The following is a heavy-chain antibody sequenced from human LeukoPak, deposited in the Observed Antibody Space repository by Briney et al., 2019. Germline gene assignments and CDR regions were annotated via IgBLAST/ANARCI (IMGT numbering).Heavy chain of an antibody. CDR1: GGSISSHY. D-gene: IGHD3-22*01. CDR3: ARGPYSYDSSGAFDI. CDR2: IYFSGNT. Sequence: SETLSLTCSVSGGSISSHYWSWIRRPPGKGLEWIGYIYFSGNTNYSPSLKSRVTISVDTSKNQVSLKVSSVTAADTAVYFCARGPYSYDSSGAFDIWGQGTMVTVSS. J-gene: IGHJ3*02. V-gene: IGHV4-59*08.